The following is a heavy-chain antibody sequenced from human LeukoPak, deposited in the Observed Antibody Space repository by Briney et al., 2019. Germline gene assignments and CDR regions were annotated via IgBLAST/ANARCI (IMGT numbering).Heavy chain of an antibody. CDR2: YSGGST. CDR3: ATGGRSGVALEQ. D-gene: IGHD1/OR15-1a*01. CDR1: GFIASSNY. J-gene: IGHJ4*02. Sequence: GGSLRLTCVVSGFIASSNYMTWVRQAPGKGLEWISLYSGGSTYYADPVMGRFTISRDNSKTTLFLQMNSLKAEDTAVYYCATGGRSGVALEQWGQGTLVTVSS. V-gene: IGHV3-53*01.